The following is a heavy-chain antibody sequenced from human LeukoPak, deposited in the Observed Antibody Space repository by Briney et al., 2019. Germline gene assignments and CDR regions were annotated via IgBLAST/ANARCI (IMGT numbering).Heavy chain of an antibody. Sequence: SETLSLTCAVYGGSFSGYYWSWIRQPPGKGLEWIGYIYYSGSTYYNPSLKSRVTISVDTSKNQFSLKLSSVTAADTAVYYCASSPKSNNWFDPWGQGTLVTVSS. CDR1: GGSFSGYY. V-gene: IGHV4-30-4*08. J-gene: IGHJ5*02. CDR3: ASSPKSNNWFDP. CDR2: IYYSGST.